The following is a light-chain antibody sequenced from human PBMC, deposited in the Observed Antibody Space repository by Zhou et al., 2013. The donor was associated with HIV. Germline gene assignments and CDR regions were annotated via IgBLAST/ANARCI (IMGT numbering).Light chain of an antibody. CDR1: QSISSW. V-gene: IGKV1-5*03. Sequence: DIQMTQSPSTLSASVGDRVTITCRASQSISSWLAWYQQKPGKAPNLLIYKASSLKSGVPSRFSGSGSGTEFTLTISSLQPGDFASYYCQQYNSYSWTFGQGTKVEIK. J-gene: IGKJ1*01. CDR3: QQYNSYSWT. CDR2: KAS.